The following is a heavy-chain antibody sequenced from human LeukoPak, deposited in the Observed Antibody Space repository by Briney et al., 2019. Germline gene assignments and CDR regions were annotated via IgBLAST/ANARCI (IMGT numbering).Heavy chain of an antibody. V-gene: IGHV3-7*01. CDR1: GFTYDDYG. Sequence: GGSLRLSCAVSGFTYDDYGMSWVRQAPGKGLEWVANIKQDGSEKYYVDSVKGRFTISRDNAKNSLYLQMNSLRAEDTAVYYCARGGHRTYDSSGYYYWGQGTLVTVSS. J-gene: IGHJ4*02. D-gene: IGHD3-22*01. CDR2: IKQDGSEK. CDR3: ARGGHRTYDSSGYYY.